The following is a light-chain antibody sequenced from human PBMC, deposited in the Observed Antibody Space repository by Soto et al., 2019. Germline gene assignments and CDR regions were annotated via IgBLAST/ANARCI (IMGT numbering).Light chain of an antibody. J-gene: IGKJ4*01. V-gene: IGKV3-15*01. CDR2: GAS. CDR1: QSVSSN. CDR3: QQYNNWPPLT. Sequence: IVMTHSPATLSVSPWERATLSFSSSQSVSSNLAWYQQKPGQAPRLLIYGASTRATGIPARFSGSGSGTEFTLTISSLQSEDFAVYYCQQYNNWPPLTFGGGTKVDIK.